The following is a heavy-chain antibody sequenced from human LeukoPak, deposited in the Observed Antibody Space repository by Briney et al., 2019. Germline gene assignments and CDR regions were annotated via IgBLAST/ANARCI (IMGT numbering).Heavy chain of an antibody. CDR3: ARKLDGGNSDWYFDL. J-gene: IGHJ2*01. D-gene: IGHD4-23*01. V-gene: IGHV1-46*01. Sequence: ASVKVSCKASGYTFTSYYMHWVRQAPGQGLEWMGIINPSGGSTGYAQKFQGRVTMTRDTSTSTVYMELSSLRSEDTAVYYCARKLDGGNSDWYFDLWGRGTLVTVSS. CDR1: GYTFTSYY. CDR2: INPSGGST.